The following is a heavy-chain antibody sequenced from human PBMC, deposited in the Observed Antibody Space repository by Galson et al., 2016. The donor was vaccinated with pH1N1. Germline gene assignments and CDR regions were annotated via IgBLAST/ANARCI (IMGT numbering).Heavy chain of an antibody. CDR2: ISHSGRS. V-gene: IGHV4-34*01. D-gene: IGHD6-19*01. CDR1: GGSFSGHY. Sequence: SETLSLTCALYGGSFSGHYWSWIRQSPGKGLEWIGGISHSGRSDYNPSLEVRVTVSIDTSMNQFSLNLMSLAAADTAVYYCARHSTSGFPGIEVAARRRPFDIWGPGTMVIVSS. CDR3: ARHSTSGFPGIEVAARRRPFDI. J-gene: IGHJ3*02.